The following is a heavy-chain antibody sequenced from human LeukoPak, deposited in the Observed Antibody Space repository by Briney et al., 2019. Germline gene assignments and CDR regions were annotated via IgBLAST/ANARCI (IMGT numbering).Heavy chain of an antibody. D-gene: IGHD3-22*01. Sequence: PGGSLRLSCAASGFTFSSYSMNWVRQAPGKGLEWVSSISSSSYIYYADSVKGRFTISRDNAKNSLYLQMNSLRAEDTAVYYCARGPGSSGYYYWFDPWGQGTLVTVSS. CDR3: ARGPGSSGYYYWFDP. CDR1: GFTFSSYS. V-gene: IGHV3-21*01. J-gene: IGHJ5*02. CDR2: ISSSSYI.